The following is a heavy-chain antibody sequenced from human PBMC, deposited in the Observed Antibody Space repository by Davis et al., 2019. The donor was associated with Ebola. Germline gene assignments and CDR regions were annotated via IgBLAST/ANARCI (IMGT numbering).Heavy chain of an antibody. CDR3: ARGSSGWYWYFDL. Sequence: SQTLSLTCTLSGGSLSSYYSSWIRQPPGKGLEWLGYIYYSGSTNYNPSLKSRVTISVDTSKNQFSLKLSSVTAADTAVYYCARGSSGWYWYFDLWGRGTLVTVSS. CDR2: IYYSGST. J-gene: IGHJ2*01. V-gene: IGHV4-59*08. CDR1: GGSLSSYY. D-gene: IGHD6-19*01.